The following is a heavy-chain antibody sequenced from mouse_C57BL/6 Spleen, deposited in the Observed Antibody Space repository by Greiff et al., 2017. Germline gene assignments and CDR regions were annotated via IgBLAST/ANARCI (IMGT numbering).Heavy chain of an antibody. CDR1: GFNIKDYY. Sequence: VHVKQSGAELVKPGASVKLSCTASGFNIKDYYMHWVKQRPEQGLEWIGRIDPEDGETKYAPNFQGKATITADTSSNKAYLQLSSLTSEDTDVYYCARSNNYAWYFDVWGTGTTVTVSS. V-gene: IGHV14-2*01. J-gene: IGHJ1*03. CDR2: IDPEDGET. CDR3: ARSNNYAWYFDV. D-gene: IGHD5-2*01.